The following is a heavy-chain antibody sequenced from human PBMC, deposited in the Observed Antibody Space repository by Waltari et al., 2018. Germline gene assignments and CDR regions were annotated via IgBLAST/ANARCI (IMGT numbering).Heavy chain of an antibody. Sequence: QVQLVQSGAEVKKPGASGKVSCKASGYTFTGYYMHWVRQAHGQGLAWRGWINPNSGGTNYAQKFKGRVTMTRATSISTAYMDLSRLRSDDTAVYYCAKAPSDDHYMDVWGKGTTVTISS. CDR2: INPNSGGT. D-gene: IGHD1-1*01. J-gene: IGHJ6*03. CDR3: AKAPSDDHYMDV. V-gene: IGHV1-2*02. CDR1: GYTFTGYY.